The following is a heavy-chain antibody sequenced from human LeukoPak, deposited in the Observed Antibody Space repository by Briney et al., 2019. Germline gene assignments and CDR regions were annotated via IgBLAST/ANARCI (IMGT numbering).Heavy chain of an antibody. CDR1: GYTFTSYG. J-gene: IGHJ4*02. V-gene: IGHV1-18*04. CDR2: ISPYNGNT. D-gene: IGHD3-16*02. Sequence: VASVKVSCKASGYTFTSYGISWVRQAPGLGLEWMGSISPYNGNTNYAERLQGRVIMTTDTSTRTAYMELRSLKSDDTAVFYCARDQYDYVWGSYRPYFDYWGQGTLVTVSS. CDR3: ARDQYDYVWGSYRPYFDY.